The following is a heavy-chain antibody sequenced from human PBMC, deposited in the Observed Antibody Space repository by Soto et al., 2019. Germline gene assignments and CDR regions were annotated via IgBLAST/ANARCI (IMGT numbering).Heavy chain of an antibody. J-gene: IGHJ5*02. D-gene: IGHD3-3*01. CDR3: ARDWGSPYYDFWSGRLDP. Sequence: GGSLRLSCAASGFTFSSYWMSWVRQAPGKGLEWVANIKQDGSEKYYVDSVKGRFTISRDNAKNSLYLQMNSLRAEDTAVYYCARDWGSPYYDFWSGRLDPWGQGTLVTVSS. CDR2: IKQDGSEK. V-gene: IGHV3-7*01. CDR1: GFTFSSYW.